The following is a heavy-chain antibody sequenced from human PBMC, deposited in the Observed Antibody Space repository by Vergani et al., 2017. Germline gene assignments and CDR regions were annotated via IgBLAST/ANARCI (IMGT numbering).Heavy chain of an antibody. Sequence: EVQLVESGGGLVQPGGSLILSCAASGFTFSSYSMNWVRQAPGKGLEWVSYISSSSSTIYYADSVKGRFTISRDNAKNSLYLQMNSLRAEDTAVYYCARGVDIVVVPAAIPGWFDPWGQGTLVTVSS. CDR3: ARGVDIVVVPAAIPGWFDP. J-gene: IGHJ5*02. CDR2: ISSSSSTI. CDR1: GFTFSSYS. D-gene: IGHD2-2*02. V-gene: IGHV3-48*01.